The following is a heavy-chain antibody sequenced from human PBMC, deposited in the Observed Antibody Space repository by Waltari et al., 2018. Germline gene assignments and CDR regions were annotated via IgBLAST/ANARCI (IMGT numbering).Heavy chain of an antibody. CDR3: ASDIVVVVAALGSDAFDI. D-gene: IGHD2-15*01. CDR1: GYTFTGYY. V-gene: IGHV1-2*06. CDR2: VNPNSGGT. J-gene: IGHJ3*02. Sequence: QVQLVQSGAEVKKPGASVKVSCKASGYTFTGYYMHWVRQAPGQGLEWMGRVNPNSGGTNYAQKFQGRVTMTRDTSISTAYMELSRLRSDDTAVYYCASDIVVVVAALGSDAFDIWGQGTMVTVSS.